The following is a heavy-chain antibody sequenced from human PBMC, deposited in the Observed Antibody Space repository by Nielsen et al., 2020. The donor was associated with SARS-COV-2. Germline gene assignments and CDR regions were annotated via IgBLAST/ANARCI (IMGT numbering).Heavy chain of an antibody. J-gene: IGHJ6*02. D-gene: IGHD3-16*01. Sequence: SLKISYAASGFTFDDYAMHWVRQAPGKGLEWVSGISWNSGSIGYADSVKGRFTISRDNAKNSLYLQMNSLRAEDTALYYCAKSSEGDYYYGMDVWGQGTTVTVSS. CDR3: AKSSEGDYYYGMDV. CDR2: ISWNSGSI. V-gene: IGHV3-9*01. CDR1: GFTFDDYA.